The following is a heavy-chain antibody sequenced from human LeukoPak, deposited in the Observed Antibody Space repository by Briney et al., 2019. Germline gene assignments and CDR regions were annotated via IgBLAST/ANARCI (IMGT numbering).Heavy chain of an antibody. D-gene: IGHD1-26*01. Sequence: GGSLRLSCAASGFTFDDYGMSWVRQAPGKGLEWVSGINWNGGSTGYADSVKGRFTISRDNAKNSLYLQMNSLRAEDTALCYCARGSIVGATRPFDYWGQGTLVTVSS. CDR2: INWNGGST. CDR1: GFTFDDYG. V-gene: IGHV3-20*04. CDR3: ARGSIVGATRPFDY. J-gene: IGHJ4*02.